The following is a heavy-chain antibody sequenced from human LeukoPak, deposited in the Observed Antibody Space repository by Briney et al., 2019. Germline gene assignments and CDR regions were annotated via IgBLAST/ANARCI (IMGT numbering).Heavy chain of an antibody. Sequence: GASVNVSCKTSGYSFVSYHLHWLRQAPGQPLEWMGWVYPNNGDTEYAQKFQGRISMTRDMSLSTAYMELSSLESDDTAVYYCTGETWHYENWGQGTLVTVSS. J-gene: IGHJ4*02. CDR1: GYSFVSYH. D-gene: IGHD3-22*01. CDR2: VYPNNGDT. V-gene: IGHV1-2*02. CDR3: TGETWHYEN.